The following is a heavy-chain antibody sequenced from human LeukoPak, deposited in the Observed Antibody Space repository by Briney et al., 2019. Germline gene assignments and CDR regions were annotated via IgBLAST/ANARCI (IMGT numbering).Heavy chain of an antibody. V-gene: IGHV1-8*01. CDR2: MNPNSGNT. CDR1: GYTFTSYD. J-gene: IGHJ6*03. Sequence: ASVKVSCKASGYTFTSYDINWVRQATGQGLEWMGWMNPNSGNTGYAQKFQGRVTMTRDTSISTAYMELSSLRSEDTAVYYCARGTCGSCLLWFGDSLSHYYYYMDVWGKGTTVTVSS. CDR3: ARGTCGSCLLWFGDSLSHYYYYMDV. D-gene: IGHD3-10*01.